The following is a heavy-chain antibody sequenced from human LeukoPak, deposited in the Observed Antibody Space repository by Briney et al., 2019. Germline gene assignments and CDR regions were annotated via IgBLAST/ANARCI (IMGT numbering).Heavy chain of an antibody. J-gene: IGHJ5*02. CDR3: ARGKAAAASTLPFDP. CDR2: IYYSGST. V-gene: IGHV4-59*01. Sequence: SETLSLTCTVSGGSINYCYWNWIRHPPGKGLEWIGHIYYSGSTNYNSSLKSRVTISVDTSRNQFSLKLSSLTAADTAVYYCARGKAAAASTLPFDPWGQGTLVTVSS. D-gene: IGHD6-13*01. CDR1: GGSINYCY.